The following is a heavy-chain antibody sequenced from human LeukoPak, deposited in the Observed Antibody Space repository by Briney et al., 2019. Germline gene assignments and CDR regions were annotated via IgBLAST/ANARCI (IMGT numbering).Heavy chain of an antibody. CDR2: IYYSGST. CDR1: GGSISSYY. J-gene: IGHJ3*01. V-gene: IGHV4-59*01. Sequence: SETLSLTCTVSGGSISSYYWSWIRQPPGKGLEWIGYIYYSGSTNYNPSLKSRVTISVDTSKNQLSLKLSSVTAADTAVYYCARGTSLRTFDVWGQGTMVTVSS. D-gene: IGHD2-21*01. CDR3: ARGTSLRTFDV.